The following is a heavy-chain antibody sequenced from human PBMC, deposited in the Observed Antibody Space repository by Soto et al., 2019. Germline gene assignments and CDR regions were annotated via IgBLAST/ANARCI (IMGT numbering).Heavy chain of an antibody. CDR2: IYSGGST. J-gene: IGHJ6*03. Sequence: EVQLVESGGGLVQPGGSLRLSCAASGFTVSSNYMSWVRQAPGKGLEWVSVIYSGGSTYYADSVKGRFTISRDNSNNTLYLQMNSLRAEDSAVYYCARAISHHFKYCYYYYMDVWGKGTTVTVSS. CDR1: GFTVSSNY. D-gene: IGHD3-3*02. CDR3: ARAISHHFKYCYYYYMDV. V-gene: IGHV3-66*01.